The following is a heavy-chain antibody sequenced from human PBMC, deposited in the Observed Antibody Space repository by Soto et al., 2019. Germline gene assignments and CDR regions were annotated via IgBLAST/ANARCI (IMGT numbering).Heavy chain of an antibody. CDR2: INHSGST. CDR1: GGSFSGYY. CDR3: AGRYALDY. Sequence: SETLSLTCAVYGGSFSGYYWSWIRQPPGKGLEWIGEINHSGSTNYNPSLKSRVTISVDTSKNQFSRKLSSVTAADTAVYYCAGRYALDYWGKGTLVTVSS. V-gene: IGHV4-34*01. D-gene: IGHD3-9*01. J-gene: IGHJ4*02.